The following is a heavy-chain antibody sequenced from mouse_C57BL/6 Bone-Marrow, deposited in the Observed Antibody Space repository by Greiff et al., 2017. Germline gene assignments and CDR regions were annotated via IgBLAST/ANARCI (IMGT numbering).Heavy chain of an antibody. CDR1: GFTFSSYT. J-gene: IGHJ1*03. CDR2: ISGGGGNT. D-gene: IGHD1-1*01. V-gene: IGHV5-9*01. Sequence: EVQLVESGGGLVKPGGSLKLSCAASGFTFSSYTMSWVRQTPEKRLQWVAAISGGGGNTYYPDSVKGRFTISRDNDKNILYLQMSSLRSEDTVLYYCSRQVTTVLATKYFDVWGTGTTVTVSS. CDR3: SRQVTTVLATKYFDV.